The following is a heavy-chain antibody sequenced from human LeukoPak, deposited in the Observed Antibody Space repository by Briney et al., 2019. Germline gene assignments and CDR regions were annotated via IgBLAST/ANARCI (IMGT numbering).Heavy chain of an antibody. CDR3: ARYSSGWFYYYYGMDV. Sequence: PGGSLRLSCAASGFTFSSYWMSWVRQAPGKGLEWVANIKQDGSEKYYVDSVKGRFTISRDNAKNSLYLQMNSLRAEDTAVYYCARYSSGWFYYYYGMDVWGQGTTVTVS. J-gene: IGHJ6*02. D-gene: IGHD6-19*01. CDR2: IKQDGSEK. V-gene: IGHV3-7*01. CDR1: GFTFSSYW.